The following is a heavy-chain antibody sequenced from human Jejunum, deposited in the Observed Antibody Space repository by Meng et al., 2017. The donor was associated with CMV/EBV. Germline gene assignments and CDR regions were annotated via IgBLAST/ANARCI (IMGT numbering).Heavy chain of an antibody. D-gene: IGHD6-19*01. CDR1: GFAFNAYW. V-gene: IGHV3-7*01. CDR3: TGGLAADY. J-gene: IGHJ4*02. CDR2: IKEDGSEK. Sequence: SCGVSGFAFNAYWMSWVRQAPGKGLEWVANIKEDGSEKHYVDSVKGRFTISRDNAKNSLYLQMNSLRVDDTAVYYCTGGLAADYWGQGTLVTVSS.